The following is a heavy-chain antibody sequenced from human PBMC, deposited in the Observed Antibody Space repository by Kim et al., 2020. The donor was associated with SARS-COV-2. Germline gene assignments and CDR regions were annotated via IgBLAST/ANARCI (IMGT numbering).Heavy chain of an antibody. V-gene: IGHV3-15*01. CDR1: GFTFSNDR. CDR2: IKTKNDGGTA. Sequence: GGSLRLSCAASGFTFSNDRMSWVRQAPGRGLEWVGRIKTKNDGGTAAYGASVKVRFTSSRDDTADTVYMERISLKTEDTCVYYCTAYPTCSGDNYY. D-gene: IGHD2-15*01. J-gene: IGHJ6*01. CDR3: TAYPTCSGDNYY.